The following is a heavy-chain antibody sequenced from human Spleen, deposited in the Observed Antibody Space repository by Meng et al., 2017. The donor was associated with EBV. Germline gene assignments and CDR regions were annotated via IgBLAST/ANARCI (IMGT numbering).Heavy chain of an antibody. CDR2: IIPIFGTA. CDR1: EDTYSSYA. CDR3: ARDHPGYGDYVND. J-gene: IGHJ4*02. V-gene: IGHV1-69*01. Sequence: AGGTQTASSVECSCKSSEDTYSSYAVTWMRQGPGQGLEWMGDIIPIFGTANYAQKFQGSVTITADESTSTAYMELSSLISEDTAVYYCARDHPGYGDYVNDWGQGTLVTVSS. D-gene: IGHD4-17*01.